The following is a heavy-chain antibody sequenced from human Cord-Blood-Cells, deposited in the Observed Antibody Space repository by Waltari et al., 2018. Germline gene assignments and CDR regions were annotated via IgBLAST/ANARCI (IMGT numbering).Heavy chain of an antibody. CDR2: INHSGST. CDR3: ARALYYYDSSGPLDY. CDR1: GGSFSGYY. D-gene: IGHD3-22*01. Sequence: QVQLQQWGAGLLKPSETLSLTCAVYGGSFSGYYWSWIRQPPGKGLEWIGEINHSGSTNSNPSLKSRVTRSVDTSKNQFSLKLSSVTAADTAVYYCARALYYYDSSGPLDYWGQGTLVTVSS. V-gene: IGHV4-34*01. J-gene: IGHJ4*02.